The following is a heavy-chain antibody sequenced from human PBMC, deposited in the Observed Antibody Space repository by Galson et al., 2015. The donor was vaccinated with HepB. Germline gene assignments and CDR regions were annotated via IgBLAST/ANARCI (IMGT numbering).Heavy chain of an antibody. D-gene: IGHD6-19*01. CDR2: IIPIFGTA. CDR3: ARDSSGWRSPRYNWFDP. V-gene: IGHV1-69*13. Sequence: SVKVSCKASGGTFSSYAISWVRQAPGQGLEWMGGIIPIFGTANYAQKFQGRVTITADESTSTAYMELSSLRSEDTAVYYCARDSSGWRSPRYNWFDPWGQGTLVTVSS. CDR1: GGTFSSYA. J-gene: IGHJ5*02.